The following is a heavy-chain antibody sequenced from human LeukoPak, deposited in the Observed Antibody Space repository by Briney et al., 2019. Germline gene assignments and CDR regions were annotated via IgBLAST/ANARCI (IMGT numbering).Heavy chain of an antibody. Sequence: PSETLSLTCTVSGGSISSGSYYWSWIRQPPGKGLEWIGSIYHSGSTHYNPSLKSRVTISVDTSKNQLSLKLSSVTAADTAVYYCARGVGLTQGGTFDYWGQGTLVTVSS. D-gene: IGHD1-1*01. CDR1: GGSISSGSYY. CDR2: IYHSGST. J-gene: IGHJ4*02. CDR3: ARGVGLTQGGTFDY. V-gene: IGHV4-39*07.